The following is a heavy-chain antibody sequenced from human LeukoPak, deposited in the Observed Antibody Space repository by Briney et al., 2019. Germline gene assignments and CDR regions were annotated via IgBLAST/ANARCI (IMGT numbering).Heavy chain of an antibody. J-gene: IGHJ3*02. Sequence: SGTLSLTCAVSGGSISSSNWWSWVRQPPGKGLEWIGEIYHSGSTNYNPSLKSRVTISVDKSKNHFSLKLSSVTAADTAVYFCARGPYSYDSSGAFDIWGQGTMVTVSS. CDR3: ARGPYSYDSSGAFDI. V-gene: IGHV4-4*02. CDR2: IYHSGST. D-gene: IGHD3-22*01. CDR1: GGSISSSNW.